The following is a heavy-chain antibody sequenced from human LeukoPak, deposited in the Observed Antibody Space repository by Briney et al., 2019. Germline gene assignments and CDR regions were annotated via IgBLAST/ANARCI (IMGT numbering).Heavy chain of an antibody. Sequence: ASVKVSCKASGGTFSSYAISWVRQAPGQGLEWMRGIIPIFGTANYAQKFQGRVTITADESTSTAYMELSSLRSEDTAVYYCASGPNWGYFDYWGQGTLVTVSS. D-gene: IGHD7-27*01. V-gene: IGHV1-69*01. CDR3: ASGPNWGYFDY. CDR2: IIPIFGTA. CDR1: GGTFSSYA. J-gene: IGHJ4*02.